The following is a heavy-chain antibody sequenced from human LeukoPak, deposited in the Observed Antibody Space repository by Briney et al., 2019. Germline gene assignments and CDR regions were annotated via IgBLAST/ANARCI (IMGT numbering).Heavy chain of an antibody. V-gene: IGHV5-51*01. Sequence: GESLKISCKGSGYSFTSYWIGWVRQMPGKGLEWMGIIYPGDSDTRYSTSFQGQVTTSADKSISTAYLQWSSLKASDTAMYYCAREHYYDSSGYFAPGAWFDPWGQGTLVTVSS. D-gene: IGHD3-22*01. CDR3: AREHYYDSSGYFAPGAWFDP. CDR2: IYPGDSDT. CDR1: GYSFTSYW. J-gene: IGHJ5*02.